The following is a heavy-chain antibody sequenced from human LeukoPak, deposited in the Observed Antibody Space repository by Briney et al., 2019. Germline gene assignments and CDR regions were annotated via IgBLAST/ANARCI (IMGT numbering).Heavy chain of an antibody. J-gene: IGHJ5*02. V-gene: IGHV4-34*01. CDR2: INHSGST. CDR1: GGSFIGYY. CDR3: ARGRTGGKPHTDYYYVRRGGWFDP. D-gene: IGHD3-22*01. Sequence: PSETLSLTCAVYGGSFIGYYWSWIRQPPGKGLEWIGEINHSGSTSYYPSLKSRVTISVDTSKHQFYLKLSSVTAADTAVYYCARGRTGGKPHTDYYYVRRGGWFDPWGQGTLVTVSS.